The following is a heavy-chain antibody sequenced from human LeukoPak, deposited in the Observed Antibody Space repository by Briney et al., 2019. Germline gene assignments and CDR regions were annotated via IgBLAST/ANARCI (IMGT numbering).Heavy chain of an antibody. CDR1: DGSISRYL. CDR3: ASTRYGSSWYVDY. Sequence: TETLSLTCAVSDGSISRYLWSWIRQPAGKGLEWLGRIHTSGTTTYSPSFQSRVTMSMDTSKKQISLRLSSVTAADTAVYYCASTRYGSSWYVDYWGQGTLVTVSS. D-gene: IGHD6-13*01. J-gene: IGHJ4*02. CDR2: IHTSGTT. V-gene: IGHV4-4*07.